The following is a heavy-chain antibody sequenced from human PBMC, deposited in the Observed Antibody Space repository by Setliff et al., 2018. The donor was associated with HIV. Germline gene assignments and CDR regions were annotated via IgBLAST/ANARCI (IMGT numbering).Heavy chain of an antibody. D-gene: IGHD2-15*01. V-gene: IGHV4-39*01. J-gene: IGHJ4*02. Sequence: LSLTCTVSGGSISSSSYYWGWIRQPPGKGLEWIGSIYYSGSTYYNPSLKSRVTISVDTSKNQFSLKLSSVTAADTAVYYCARSVPRYCSGGSCYPPLFDYWGQGTLVTVSS. CDR2: IYYSGST. CDR1: GGSISSSSYY. CDR3: ARSVPRYCSGGSCYPPLFDY.